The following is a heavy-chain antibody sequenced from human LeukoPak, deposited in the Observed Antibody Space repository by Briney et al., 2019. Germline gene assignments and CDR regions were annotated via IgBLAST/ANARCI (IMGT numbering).Heavy chain of an antibody. Sequence: SGPTLVNPTQTLTLTCTFSGFSLRTSGVGVGWIRQPPGKAPEWLALIYWDDDKRYRPSPKSRLTITKDTSKNQVVLTMTNMDPVDTATYYCAHTFYYDSSGYYTDYWGQGTLVTVSS. CDR3: AHTFYYDSSGYYTDY. CDR1: GFSLRTSGVG. V-gene: IGHV2-5*02. CDR2: IYWDDDK. J-gene: IGHJ4*02. D-gene: IGHD3-22*01.